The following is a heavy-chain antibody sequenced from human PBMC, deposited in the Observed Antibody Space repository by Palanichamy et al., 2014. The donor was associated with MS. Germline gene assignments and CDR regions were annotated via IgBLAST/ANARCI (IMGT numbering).Heavy chain of an antibody. J-gene: IGHJ4*02. CDR3: ARDSQIFGVVYFHS. CDR1: GFTFSSFS. D-gene: IGHD3-3*01. CDR2: IGSSRGTTI. Sequence: QLVESGGGLVQPGGSLKLSCAASGFTFSSFSMNWVRQAPGRGLEWVSYIGSSRGTTISYADSVKGRFTISRDNTKNSLYLQMNSLRAEDTAVYYCARDSQIFGVVYFHSWGQGTLVTVSS. V-gene: IGHV3-48*01.